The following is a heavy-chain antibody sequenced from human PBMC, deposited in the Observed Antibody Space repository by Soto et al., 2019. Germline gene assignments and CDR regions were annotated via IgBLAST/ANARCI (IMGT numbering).Heavy chain of an antibody. J-gene: IGHJ6*03. V-gene: IGHV3-15*01. D-gene: IGHD3-3*01. CDR2: IKSKTDGGTT. Sequence: GGSLRLSCAASGFTFSNAWMSWVRQAPGKGLEWVGRIKSKTDGGTTDYAAPVKGRFTISRDDSKNRLYLQMNSLKTEDTAVYYCTTDPHYDFWSGYYYYYYYYMDVWGKGTTVTVSS. CDR3: TTDPHYDFWSGYYYYYYYYMDV. CDR1: GFTFSNAW.